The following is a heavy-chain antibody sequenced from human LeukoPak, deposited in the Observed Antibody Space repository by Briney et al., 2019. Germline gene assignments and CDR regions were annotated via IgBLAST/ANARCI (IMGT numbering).Heavy chain of an antibody. V-gene: IGHV3-66*01. CDR2: IYSGGST. Sequence: PGGSLRLSCAASGFTVSSNYMSWVRQAPGKGLEWVSVIYSGGSTYYADSVKGRFTISRDNSKNTLYLQMNSLRADDTAVYYCASLKNYYDSSGYLVTDAFDIWGQGTMVTVSS. CDR3: ASLKNYYDSSGYLVTDAFDI. J-gene: IGHJ3*02. D-gene: IGHD3-22*01. CDR1: GFTVSSNY.